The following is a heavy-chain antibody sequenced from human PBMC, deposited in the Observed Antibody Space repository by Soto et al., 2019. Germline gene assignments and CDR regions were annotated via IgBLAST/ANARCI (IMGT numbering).Heavy chain of an antibody. CDR1: GVTFSNFG. CDR2: IWHDGKNK. V-gene: IGHV3-33*01. J-gene: IGHJ4*02. CDR3: ARHHGQDEAMDY. Sequence: QVQVVESGGGVVQPGRSLRLSCAASGVTFSNFGMQWVRQAPGKGLEWVAVIWHDGKNKYYADSAEGRFTISRDNSKNTLYLQLNSLGAEDTAVYYCARHHGQDEAMDYWGQGTLVTVSS.